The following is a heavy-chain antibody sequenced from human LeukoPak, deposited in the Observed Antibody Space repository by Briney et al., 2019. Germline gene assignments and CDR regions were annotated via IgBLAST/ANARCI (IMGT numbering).Heavy chain of an antibody. Sequence: GGSLRLSCAASGFTFDDYTMPWVRQAPGKGLEWVSLISWDGGSTYYADSVKGRFTISRDNSKNSLYLQMNSLRTEDTALYYCAKEGTNGVCLDYWGQGTLVTVSS. CDR3: AKEGTNGVCLDY. CDR1: GFTFDDYT. V-gene: IGHV3-43*01. J-gene: IGHJ4*02. CDR2: ISWDGGST. D-gene: IGHD2-8*01.